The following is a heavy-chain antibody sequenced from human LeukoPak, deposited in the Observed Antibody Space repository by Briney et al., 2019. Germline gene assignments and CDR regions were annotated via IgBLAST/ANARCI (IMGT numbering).Heavy chain of an antibody. J-gene: IGHJ4*02. D-gene: IGHD2-2*01. CDR2: ISGSGGST. CDR1: GFTFTSYA. CDR3: AKGGLYCSSATCWYYFDC. V-gene: IGHV3-23*01. Sequence: GGSLRLSCAASGFTFTSYAMTWVRQAPGKGLQWVSAISGSGGSTYYADSVKGRFTISRDNSKNTLYLQVNSLRAEDTAVYYCAKGGLYCSSATCWYYFDCWGRGTLVTVSS.